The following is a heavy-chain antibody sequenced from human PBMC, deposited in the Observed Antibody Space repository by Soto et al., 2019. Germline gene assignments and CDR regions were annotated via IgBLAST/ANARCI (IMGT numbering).Heavy chain of an antibody. CDR1: GGSISSGGYY. CDR3: ASQILRGFDY. J-gene: IGHJ4*02. V-gene: IGHV4-31*03. CDR2: IYYSGST. Sequence: PSETLSLTCTVSGGSISSGGYYWSWIRQHPGKGLEWIGYIYYSGSTYYNPSPKSRVTISVDTSKNQFSLKLSSVTAADTAVYYCASQILRGFDYWGQGTLVTVSS.